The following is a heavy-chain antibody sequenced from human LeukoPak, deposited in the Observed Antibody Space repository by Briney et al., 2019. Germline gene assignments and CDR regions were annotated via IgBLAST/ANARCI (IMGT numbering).Heavy chain of an antibody. CDR2: IYSGGST. Sequence: PSETLSLTCAVYGGSFSGYYWSWVRQAPGKGLEWVSVIYSGGSTYYADSVKGRFTISRDNSKNTLYLQMNSLRAEDTAVYYCARGIRSSSSTFFYWGQGTLVTVSS. CDR3: ARGIRSSSSTFFY. J-gene: IGHJ4*02. D-gene: IGHD6-6*01. V-gene: IGHV3-53*01. CDR1: GGSFSGYY.